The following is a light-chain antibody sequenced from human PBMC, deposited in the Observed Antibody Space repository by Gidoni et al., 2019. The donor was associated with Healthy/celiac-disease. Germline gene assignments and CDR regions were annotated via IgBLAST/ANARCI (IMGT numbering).Light chain of an antibody. Sequence: DIQMNQYPSSLSASVGDRVTITCQASQDISNYLNWYQQKPGKAPKLLIYDASNLETGVPSRFSGRVSGTDFTFTISSLQPEDIATYYCQQYDTLPLTFGGGTKVEIK. CDR1: QDISNY. J-gene: IGKJ4*01. CDR2: DAS. CDR3: QQYDTLPLT. V-gene: IGKV1-33*01.